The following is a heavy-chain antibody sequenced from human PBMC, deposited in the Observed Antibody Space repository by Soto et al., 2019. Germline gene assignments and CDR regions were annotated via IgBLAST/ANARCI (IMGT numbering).Heavy chain of an antibody. Sequence: ASVKVSCKASGYTLTTYAMHWVRQAPGQRLEWMGSINAGNGNTQYSQKWQGRVSVTMDTSANTAYMELSSLRSEDTAVYFCARGLVRGVIELFNWFDPWGQGTLVTVSS. CDR3: ARGLVRGVIELFNWFDP. V-gene: IGHV1-3*01. J-gene: IGHJ5*02. CDR2: INAGNGNT. CDR1: GYTLTTYA. D-gene: IGHD3-10*01.